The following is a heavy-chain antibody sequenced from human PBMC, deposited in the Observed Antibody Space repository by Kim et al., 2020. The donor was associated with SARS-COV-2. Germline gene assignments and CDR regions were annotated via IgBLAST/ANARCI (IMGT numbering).Heavy chain of an antibody. CDR1: GGSFSGYY. J-gene: IGHJ4*02. CDR3: ARGRDSAKVAN. Sequence: SETLSLTCAVYGGSFSGYYWSWVRQPPGKGLEWIGEIHPSGSANYSPSLTGRGTISAETSKNQFSLKLNSVTAADTAVYFCARGRDSAKVANWGQGTLVTVSS. D-gene: IGHD5-18*01. V-gene: IGHV4-34*01. CDR2: IHPSGSA.